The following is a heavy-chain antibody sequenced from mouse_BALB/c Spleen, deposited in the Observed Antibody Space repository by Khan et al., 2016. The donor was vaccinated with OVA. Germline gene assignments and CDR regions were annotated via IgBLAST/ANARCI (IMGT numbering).Heavy chain of an antibody. CDR3: ARVVDY. D-gene: IGHD1-1*02. V-gene: IGHV5-6-5*01. J-gene: IGHJ4*01. CDR1: GFTFSSYA. CDR2: INSGGST. Sequence: EVELVESGGGLVKPGGSLTLSCAASGFTFSSYAVSWIRQTPEKRLEWVASINSGGSTYYPDSVKGRFTISRDDARNIQYLQMSSLRSEDTAMYYCARVVDYWGQGASVTVSS.